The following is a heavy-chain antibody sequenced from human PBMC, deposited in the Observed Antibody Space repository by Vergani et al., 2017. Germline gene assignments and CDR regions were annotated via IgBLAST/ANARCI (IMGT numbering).Heavy chain of an antibody. J-gene: IGHJ4*02. V-gene: IGHV3-30-3*01. CDR2: ISYDGSNK. CDR1: GFTFSSYA. CDR3: ARGLLGYCSGGSCLEFDY. D-gene: IGHD2-15*01. Sequence: VQLVESGGGLVQPGRSLRLSCAASGFTFSSYAMHWVRQAPGKGLEWVAVISYDGSNKYYADSVKGRFTISRDNSKNTLYLQMNSLRAEDTAVYYCARGLLGYCSGGSCLEFDYWGQGTLVTVSS.